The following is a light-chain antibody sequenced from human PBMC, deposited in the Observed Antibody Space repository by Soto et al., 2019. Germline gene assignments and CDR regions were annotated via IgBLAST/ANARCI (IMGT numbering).Light chain of an antibody. V-gene: IGKV3-20*01. Sequence: EIVLTQSPGSLSLSPGERCTLSCMASQSLTTKNLAWYQHIPGQAPRLLIYGASSRATGIPDRFSGSGSGKDSTLSVSGLEPEDFAVYYCQQYSSSPEKFGQGTKFDIK. CDR2: GAS. J-gene: IGKJ1*01. CDR1: QSLTTKN. CDR3: QQYSSSPEK.